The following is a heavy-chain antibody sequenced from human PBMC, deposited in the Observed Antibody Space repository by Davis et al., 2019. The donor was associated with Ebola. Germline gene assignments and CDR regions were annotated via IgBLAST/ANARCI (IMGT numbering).Heavy chain of an antibody. V-gene: IGHV3-30-3*01. Sequence: GESLKISCAASGFTFSSYAMHWVRQAPGKGLEWVAVISYDGSNKYYADSVKGRFTISRDNAKNSLYLQMNSLRAEDTAVYYCARSRVPDPTTPFDCWGQGTLVTVSS. D-gene: IGHD1-26*01. CDR2: ISYDGSNK. J-gene: IGHJ4*02. CDR3: ARSRVPDPTTPFDC. CDR1: GFTFSSYA.